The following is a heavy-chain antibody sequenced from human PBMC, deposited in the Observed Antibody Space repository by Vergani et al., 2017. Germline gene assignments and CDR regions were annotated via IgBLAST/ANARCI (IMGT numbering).Heavy chain of an antibody. D-gene: IGHD5-12*01. CDR2: IRRRSEHYAT. J-gene: IGHJ4*02. CDR3: TKGSRGYTGYFFDY. CDR1: GFVFSESP. V-gene: IGHV3-73*01. Sequence: VQLVESGGGWAQPGGSLRLSCAASGFVFSESPIHWVRQVPGKGLEWLGHIRRRSEHYATAYGPSLIGRATISRDDSTNTAYLQLSSLGTDDTAIYYCTKGSRGYTGYFFDYWGQGTLATVSS.